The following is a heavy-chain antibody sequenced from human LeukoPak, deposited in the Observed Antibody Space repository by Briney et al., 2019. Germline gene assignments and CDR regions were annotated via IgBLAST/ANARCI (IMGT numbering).Heavy chain of an antibody. Sequence: PGGSLRLSCAASGVTLGSYAMSWARQAPGKGLEWVSGISSSGSGGNTYYAASVKGRFTISRDFSKNTVFLHMNSLRAEDTAMYYCARGDDSGYYDYFDYWGQGALVTVSS. CDR1: GVTLGSYA. CDR2: ISSSGSGGNT. D-gene: IGHD3-22*01. V-gene: IGHV3-23*01. CDR3: ARGDDSGYYDYFDY. J-gene: IGHJ4*02.